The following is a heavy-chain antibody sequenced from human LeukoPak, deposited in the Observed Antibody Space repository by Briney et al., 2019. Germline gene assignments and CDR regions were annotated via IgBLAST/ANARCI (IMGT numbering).Heavy chain of an antibody. CDR1: GYSFTTYW. CDR2: FYPGECDS. Sequence: GESLKISCKGFGYSFTTYWIGWGRRKPGKGVEWMGIFYPGECDSRYSPSFQGQVTISADRSISTAYLQWSSLKASDTAMYYCARRGAYGDYFDYWGQGTLVTVSA. CDR3: ARRGAYGDYFDY. D-gene: IGHD4-17*01. V-gene: IGHV5-51*01. J-gene: IGHJ4*02.